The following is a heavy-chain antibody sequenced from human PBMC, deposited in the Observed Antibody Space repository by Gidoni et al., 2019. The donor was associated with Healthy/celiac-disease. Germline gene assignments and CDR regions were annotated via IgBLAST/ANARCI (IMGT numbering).Heavy chain of an antibody. CDR2: ISYDGSNK. V-gene: IGHV3-30-3*01. J-gene: IGHJ4*02. D-gene: IGHD3-22*01. CDR1: GFTFRSYA. CDR3: ARGDSSGYYWAFDY. Sequence: QVQLVESGGGVVQPGRSLRLSCAASGFTFRSYAMHWVRQAPGKGLEWVAVISYDGSNKYYADSVKGRFTISRDNSKNTLYLQMNSLRAEDTAVYYCARGDSSGYYWAFDYWGQGTLVTVSS.